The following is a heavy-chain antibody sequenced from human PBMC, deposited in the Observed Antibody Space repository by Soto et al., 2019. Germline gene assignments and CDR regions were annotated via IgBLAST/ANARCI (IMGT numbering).Heavy chain of an antibody. V-gene: IGHV1-18*01. D-gene: IGHD1-1*01. CDR1: GYAFTTYA. Sequence: QVHLVQSGAEVKKPGASVKVSCKGSGYAFTTYAITWVRQAPGQGLEWMGWISAHNGNTNYAQKVQGRVTVTRDTSTSTAYVELRRLRSDDTAVYYCARGRYGDYWGEGALVTVSS. CDR3: ARGRYGDY. CDR2: ISAHNGNT. J-gene: IGHJ4*02.